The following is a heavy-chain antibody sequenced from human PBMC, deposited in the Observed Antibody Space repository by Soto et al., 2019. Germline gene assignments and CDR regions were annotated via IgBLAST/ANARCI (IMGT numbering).Heavy chain of an antibody. D-gene: IGHD6-19*01. CDR1: GYTFTSYG. CDR3: ASHYRGGWYYFEY. CDR2: ISADNGNT. V-gene: IGHV1-18*01. J-gene: IGHJ4*02. Sequence: ASVKVSCKASGYTFTSYGISWVRQAPGQGLEWMGWISADNGNTNYAQKFQGRVTMTTDTSTSTAYMELRRLRSDDTAVYYCASHYRGGWYYFEYWGQGTLVTVSS.